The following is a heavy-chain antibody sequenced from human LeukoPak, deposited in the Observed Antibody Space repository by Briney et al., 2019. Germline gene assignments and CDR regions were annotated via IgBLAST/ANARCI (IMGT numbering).Heavy chain of an antibody. CDR1: GFTFSSYN. V-gene: IGHV3-21*01. J-gene: IGHJ3*02. CDR2: ITSSSTYI. CDR3: ARLGPGKHAFDT. Sequence: GGSLRLSCAASGFTFSSYNMNWVRQAPGKGLEWVSSITSSSTYIYYADSVKGRFTISRDNARNSLYLQMNSLRAEDTAVYYCARLGPGKHAFDTWGQGTMVTVSS.